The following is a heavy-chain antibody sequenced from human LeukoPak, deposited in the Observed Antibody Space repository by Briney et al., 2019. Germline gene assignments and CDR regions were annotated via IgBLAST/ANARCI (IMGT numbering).Heavy chain of an antibody. Sequence: GASLKISCKGSGYSFTSYWIGWVHQMPGKGLEWMGIIYPDDSDTRYSPSFQGQVTISADKSISTAHLQWSSLKASDTAMYYCARGGAVAATWLEFWGQGALVTVSS. J-gene: IGHJ4*02. CDR1: GYSFTSYW. D-gene: IGHD6-19*01. V-gene: IGHV5-51*07. CDR2: IYPDDSDT. CDR3: ARGGAVAATWLEF.